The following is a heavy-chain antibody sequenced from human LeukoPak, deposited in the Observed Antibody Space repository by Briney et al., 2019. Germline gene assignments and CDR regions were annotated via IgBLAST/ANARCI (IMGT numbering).Heavy chain of an antibody. CDR2: IYYSGST. CDR3: ARGTYYYGSGSYFV. CDR1: GGSISSGGYY. V-gene: IGHV4-31*03. D-gene: IGHD3-10*01. Sequence: RPSQTLSLTCTVSGGSISSGGYYWSWIRQHPGKGLEWIGYIYYSGSTYYNPPLKSRVTISVDTSKNQFSLKLSSVTAADTAVYYCARGTYYYGSGSYFVWGQGTLVTVSS. J-gene: IGHJ4*02.